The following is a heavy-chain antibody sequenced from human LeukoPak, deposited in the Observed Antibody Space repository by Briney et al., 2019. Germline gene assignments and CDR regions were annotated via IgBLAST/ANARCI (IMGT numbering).Heavy chain of an antibody. V-gene: IGHV3-74*01. CDR3: AKGGTTVVDY. CDR2: INSDGSWT. Sequence: GGSLRLSCAASGNYWMHWVRQAPGKGLVWVSHINSDGSWTSYADSVKGRFTISRDNAKNTLYLQMNSLRAEDTAVYYCAKGGTTVVDYWGQGTLVTVSS. J-gene: IGHJ4*02. D-gene: IGHD4-23*01. CDR1: GNYW.